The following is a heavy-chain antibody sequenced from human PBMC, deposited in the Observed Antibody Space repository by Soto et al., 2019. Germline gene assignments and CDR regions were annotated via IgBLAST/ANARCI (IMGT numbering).Heavy chain of an antibody. Sequence: EVQLVQSGPEVKKSGESLKISCKGSGYSFTSNWIGWVRQMPGKGLEWMGIIYPSDSDTRYSPSFQGQVTISADKSIRAAYLQWSSLKASDPAMYYWARPPSGTTSFFDSWGQGTLVTVSS. CDR3: ARPPSGTTSFFDS. V-gene: IGHV5-51*03. D-gene: IGHD1-7*01. CDR2: IYPSDSDT. J-gene: IGHJ4*02. CDR1: GYSFTSNW.